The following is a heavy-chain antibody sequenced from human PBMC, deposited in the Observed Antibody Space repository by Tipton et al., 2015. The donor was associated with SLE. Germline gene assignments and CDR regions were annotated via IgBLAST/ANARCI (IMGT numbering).Heavy chain of an antibody. V-gene: IGHV3-49*02. CDR2: IRGKAYGGTT. J-gene: IGHJ4*02. CDR1: GFTFGSYP. D-gene: IGHD5-24*01. CDR3: TRDSASAWETATTYNAY. Sequence: SLRLSCIGSGFTFGSYPMGWVRQAPGKGLEWVGFIRGKAYGGTTEYAASVRGRFTMSRDDSKSVAYLQMDSLKTEDTGVYYCTRDSASAWETATTYNAYWGQGTLVTVSS.